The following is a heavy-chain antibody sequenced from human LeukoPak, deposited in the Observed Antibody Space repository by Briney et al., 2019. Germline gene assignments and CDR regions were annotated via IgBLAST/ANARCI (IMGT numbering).Heavy chain of an antibody. Sequence: PGGSLRLSCAASGFTFYDYGMSRVRQAPGKGLEWVSGINWNGGSTGYAESVKVRFTISRDNAKNSLYLQMKSLRAEDKALYYCARVAGSFDYWGQGTLVTVSS. CDR1: GFTFYDYG. J-gene: IGHJ4*02. CDR2: INWNGGST. D-gene: IGHD3-10*01. CDR3: ARVAGSFDY. V-gene: IGHV3-20*04.